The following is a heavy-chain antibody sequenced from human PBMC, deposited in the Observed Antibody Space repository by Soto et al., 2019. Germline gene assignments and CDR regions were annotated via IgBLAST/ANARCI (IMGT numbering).Heavy chain of an antibody. D-gene: IGHD3-22*01. Sequence: QVQLQESGPGLVEPSQTLSLICTVSGASIISDGYYWIWLRQHPGKGLDGLGYIHYSGGATYSPSYTPSRKSRIAISLDSSKRLFALKLNSVISADPAVYYCASVATYYHEGVGYQPVHPWGQGTLVTVSS. J-gene: IGHJ5*02. V-gene: IGHV4-31*03. CDR2: IHYSGGATYSP. CDR1: GASIISDGYY. CDR3: ASVATYYHEGVGYQPVHP.